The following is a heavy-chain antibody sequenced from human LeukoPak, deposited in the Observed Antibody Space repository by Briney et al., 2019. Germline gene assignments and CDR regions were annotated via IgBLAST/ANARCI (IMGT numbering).Heavy chain of an antibody. CDR2: IGHSGST. J-gene: IGHJ3*02. Sequence: SETLSLTCAVYGGSFSGYYWSWIRQPPGKGLEWIGEIGHSGSTNYNPSLKSRVTISVDTSKNQFSLKLSSVTAADTAVYYCATTGPTFYDSSGYTYAFDIWGQGTMVSVSS. D-gene: IGHD3-22*01. V-gene: IGHV4-34*01. CDR3: ATTGPTFYDSSGYTYAFDI. CDR1: GGSFSGYY.